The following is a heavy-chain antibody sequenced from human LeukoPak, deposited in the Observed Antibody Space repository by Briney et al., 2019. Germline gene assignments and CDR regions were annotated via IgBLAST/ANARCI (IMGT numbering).Heavy chain of an antibody. CDR3: ARIDYGGNSAFDI. CDR1: GGTFSSYA. V-gene: IGHV1-69*05. D-gene: IGHD4-23*01. Sequence: SVKVSCKASGGTFSSYAISWVRQAPGQGLEWMGRIIPIFGTANYAQKFQGRVTITTNESTSTAYMELSSLRSEDTAVYYCARIDYGGNSAFDIWGQGTMVTVSS. J-gene: IGHJ3*02. CDR2: IIPIFGTA.